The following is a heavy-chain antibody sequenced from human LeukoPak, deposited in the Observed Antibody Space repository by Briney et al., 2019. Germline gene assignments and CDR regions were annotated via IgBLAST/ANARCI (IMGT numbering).Heavy chain of an antibody. Sequence: PGGSLRLSSAASGFTYSTYSMHWVPQAPGKGLEWVAVISYDGSNKYYADSVKGRFTISRDNSKNTLYLQMSSLRAGDTAVFYCVKDDRGRGVMVSYYFDYWGQGTLVTVSS. D-gene: IGHD3-10*01. CDR2: ISYDGSNK. V-gene: IGHV3-30*14. CDR1: GFTYSTYS. CDR3: VKDDRGRGVMVSYYFDY. J-gene: IGHJ4*02.